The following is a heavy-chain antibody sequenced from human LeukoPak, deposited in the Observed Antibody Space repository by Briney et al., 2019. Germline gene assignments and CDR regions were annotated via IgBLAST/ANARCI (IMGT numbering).Heavy chain of an antibody. CDR1: GGSFSGYY. CDR3: ARNSVPSFYSDTSRYFYY. V-gene: IGHV4-34*01. D-gene: IGHD3-22*01. J-gene: IGHJ4*01. Sequence: SETLSLTCGVSGGSFSGYYFSWVRQSPERGLEWIGEINHSGSTNYNPSLKSRDTISVDTPNKQISLKLPYVPAADTAVYYCARNSVPSFYSDTSRYFYYWGPGTLVTVS. CDR2: INHSGST.